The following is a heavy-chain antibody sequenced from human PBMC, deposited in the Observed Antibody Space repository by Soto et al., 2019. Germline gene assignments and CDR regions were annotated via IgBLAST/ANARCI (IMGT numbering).Heavy chain of an antibody. Sequence: PGGSLRLSCAASGFAVSTNSFTWVRQAPGKGLEWVSVIYSGGNSYYADSVKGRFSISRDNSKNTLHLQMNSLRAEDTAMYYCARQTTAVAGRPLHNWGQGTLVTVSS. J-gene: IGHJ4*02. CDR1: GFAVSTNS. V-gene: IGHV3-66*04. CDR2: IYSGGNS. CDR3: ARQTTAVAGRPLHN. D-gene: IGHD6-19*01.